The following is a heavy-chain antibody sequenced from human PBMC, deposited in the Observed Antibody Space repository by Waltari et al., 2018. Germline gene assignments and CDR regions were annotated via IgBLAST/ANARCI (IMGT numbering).Heavy chain of an antibody. CDR3: ARAHSSSWYGATDY. CDR1: GFTVSSNY. J-gene: IGHJ4*02. D-gene: IGHD6-13*01. V-gene: IGHV3-53*01. Sequence: EVQLVESGGGLIQPGGSLRLSCAASGFTVSSNYMSWVRQAPGKGLEWVSVIYSGGSTYYADSVKGRFTISRDNSKNTLYLQMNSLRAEDTAVYYCARAHSSSWYGATDYWGQGTLVTVSS. CDR2: IYSGGST.